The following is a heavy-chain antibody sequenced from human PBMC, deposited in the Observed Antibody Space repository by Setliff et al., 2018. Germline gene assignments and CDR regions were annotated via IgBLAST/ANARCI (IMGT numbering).Heavy chain of an antibody. CDR2: IYTGEDTT. J-gene: IGHJ4*02. CDR1: GFTFRCYA. Sequence: GGSLRLSCAASGFTFRCYAMNWVRQAPGKGLEWASVIYTGEDTTYYADSVKGRFTVSRDNAKNTLFLQMNDLRAEDTAIYYCAKSPVRFGIVIVIPSYFDSWGPGTLVTVS. CDR3: AKSPVRFGIVIVIPSYFDS. V-gene: IGHV3-23*03. D-gene: IGHD3-16*02.